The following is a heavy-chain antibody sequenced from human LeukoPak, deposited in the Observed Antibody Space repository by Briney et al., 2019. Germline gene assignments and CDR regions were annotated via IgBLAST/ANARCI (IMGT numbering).Heavy chain of an antibody. CDR3: ARDPGWPQFPGFDY. CDR2: ISAYNGNT. CDR1: GYTFTSYG. J-gene: IGHJ4*02. V-gene: IGHV1-18*01. Sequence: ASVKVSCKASGYTFTSYGINWVRQAPGQGLEWMGWISAYNGNTNYAQKLQGRVTMTTDTSTSTAYMELRSLRSDDTAVYYCARDPGWPQFPGFDYWGQGTLVTVSS. D-gene: IGHD2-15*01.